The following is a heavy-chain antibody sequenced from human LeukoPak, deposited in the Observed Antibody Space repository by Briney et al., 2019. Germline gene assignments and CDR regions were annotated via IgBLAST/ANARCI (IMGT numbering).Heavy chain of an antibody. J-gene: IGHJ4*02. V-gene: IGHV3-23*01. CDR1: GFTFSNSA. CDR3: AKSGYNRFDY. D-gene: IGHD5-24*01. Sequence: GGSLRLSCAASGFTFSNSAMSWVRQAPGKGLEWVSPISGSGGSTYYADSVKGRFTISRDNSKSTLYLQINSLRAEDTAVYYCAKSGYNRFDYWGQGTLVTVSS. CDR2: ISGSGGST.